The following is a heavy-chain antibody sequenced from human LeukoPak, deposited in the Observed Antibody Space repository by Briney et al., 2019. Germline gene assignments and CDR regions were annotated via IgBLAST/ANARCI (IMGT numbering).Heavy chain of an antibody. Sequence: ASVKVSCKASGGTFSSYAISWVRQAPGQGLEWMGGIIPIFGTANYAQKFQGRVTITTDESTSTAYMKLSSLRSEDTAVYYCARAGGVVPAASDAFDIWGQGTMVTVSS. CDR3: ARAGGVVPAASDAFDI. D-gene: IGHD2-2*01. V-gene: IGHV1-69*05. CDR2: IIPIFGTA. J-gene: IGHJ3*02. CDR1: GGTFSSYA.